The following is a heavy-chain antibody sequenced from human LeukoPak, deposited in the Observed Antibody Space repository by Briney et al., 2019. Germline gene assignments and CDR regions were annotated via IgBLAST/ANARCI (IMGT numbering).Heavy chain of an antibody. J-gene: IGHJ4*02. V-gene: IGHV3-30*04. CDR3: SRDGPRDYVILTALDY. CDR2: ISYGGDNK. D-gene: IGHD3-9*01. Sequence: GGSLRLSCAASGFNFQIYAMHGVRRAPGKGLEWVAIISYGGDNKYYADSVKGRFTISRDNSKSMLYLQMNGLRPEDTAVYYCSRDGPRDYVILTALDYWGQGAVVSVSS. CDR1: GFNFQIYA.